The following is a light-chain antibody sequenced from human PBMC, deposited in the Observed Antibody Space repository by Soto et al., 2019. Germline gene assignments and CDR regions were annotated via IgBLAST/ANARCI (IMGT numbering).Light chain of an antibody. CDR1: QSISTY. CDR2: KAS. J-gene: IGKJ1*01. CDR3: QQYNDWPPT. V-gene: IGKV1-5*03. Sequence: DSQMTQSPSTLSASVGDRVTITCRASQSISTYLAWYQQKPGKAPKLLIYKASSLESGVPSRFSGSGSGTEFTLTISSLQPDDFAVYYCQQYNDWPPTFGQGTKVDI.